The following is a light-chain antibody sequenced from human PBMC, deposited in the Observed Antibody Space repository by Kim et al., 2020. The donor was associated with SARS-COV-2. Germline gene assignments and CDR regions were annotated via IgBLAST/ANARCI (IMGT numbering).Light chain of an antibody. CDR1: QAVKNY. CDR2: AAS. V-gene: IGKV1-27*01. J-gene: IGKJ4*01. CDR3: QRYDFAPLT. Sequence: DIQMTQSPSSLSASVGDRVTITCRASQAVKNYLAWYQQKPGKVPKLLIYAASTLQSGVPSRFSGSGSGTDFTLTISNLQPEDVATYYCQRYDFAPLTFGGGTKLEI.